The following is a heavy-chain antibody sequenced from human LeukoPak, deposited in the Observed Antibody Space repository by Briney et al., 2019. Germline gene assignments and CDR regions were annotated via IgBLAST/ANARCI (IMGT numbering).Heavy chain of an antibody. CDR2: IRYDGSNK. D-gene: IGHD2-15*01. J-gene: IGHJ4*02. CDR3: AKAEDIVVVVAATSLDY. CDR1: GFTFSSYG. Sequence: GGSLRLSCAASGFTFSSYGMHWVRQAPGKGLEWVAVIRYDGSNKYYAESVTGRFTISRDNSKNTLYLQMNSLRAEDTAVYYCAKAEDIVVVVAATSLDYWGQGTLVTVSS. V-gene: IGHV3-30*02.